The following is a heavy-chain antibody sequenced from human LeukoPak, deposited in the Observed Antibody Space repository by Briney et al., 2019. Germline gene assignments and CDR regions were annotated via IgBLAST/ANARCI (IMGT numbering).Heavy chain of an antibody. V-gene: IGHV4-39*01. J-gene: IGHJ3*01. CDR2: IYHSGST. CDR1: GGSISSSSYY. Sequence: PSETLSLTCTVSGGSISSSSYYWGWIRQSPGNGLEWIGSIYHSGSTFYNPSLKSRVTISVDTSKNQFSLKLSSVTAADTAVYYCARLTDRSTAAGSFGVWGQGTMVTVSS. CDR3: ARLTDRSTAAGSFGV. D-gene: IGHD6-13*01.